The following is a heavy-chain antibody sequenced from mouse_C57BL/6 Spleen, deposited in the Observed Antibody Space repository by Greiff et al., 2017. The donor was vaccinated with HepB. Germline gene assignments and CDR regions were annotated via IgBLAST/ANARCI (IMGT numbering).Heavy chain of an antibody. J-gene: IGHJ3*01. CDR2: IYPGDGDT. V-gene: IGHV1-82*01. Sequence: QVQLQQSGPELVKPGASVKISCKASGYAFSSSWMNWVKQRPGKGLEWIGRIYPGDGDTNYNGKFKGKATLTADKSSSTAYMQLSSLTSEDSAVYFCARAAIYDGYHPFAYWGQGTLVTVSA. D-gene: IGHD2-3*01. CDR3: ARAAIYDGYHPFAY. CDR1: GYAFSSSW.